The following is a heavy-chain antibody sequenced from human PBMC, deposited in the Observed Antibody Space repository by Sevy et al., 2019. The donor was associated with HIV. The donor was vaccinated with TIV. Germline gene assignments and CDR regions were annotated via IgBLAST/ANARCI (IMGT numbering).Heavy chain of an antibody. V-gene: IGHV1-69*13. CDR1: GGTFSSYG. Sequence: ASVKVSCKASGGTFSSYGISWVRQAPGQGLEWMGGIIPILGTVNYAQKFQGRVTITADESSKTAYMELSSLRSEDTAVYYCARGGGNGWYYFDYWGQETLVTVSS. D-gene: IGHD6-19*01. CDR2: IIPILGTV. J-gene: IGHJ4*02. CDR3: ARGGGNGWYYFDY.